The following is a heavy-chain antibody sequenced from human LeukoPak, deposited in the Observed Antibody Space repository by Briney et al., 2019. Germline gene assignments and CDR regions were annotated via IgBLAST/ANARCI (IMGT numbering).Heavy chain of an antibody. D-gene: IGHD2-2*03. V-gene: IGHV4-61*02. CDR3: ARDRGELGIVVVPAAMNWFDP. J-gene: IGHJ5*02. Sequence: SQTLSLTCTVSGGSTSSGSYYWSWLRQPAGKGLEWIGRIYISGSINYNPSLKSRVTIAVDTSKNQFSLKLSSVTAADTAVYYCARDRGELGIVVVPAAMNWFDPWGQGTLVTVSS. CDR2: IYISGSI. CDR1: GGSTSSGSYY.